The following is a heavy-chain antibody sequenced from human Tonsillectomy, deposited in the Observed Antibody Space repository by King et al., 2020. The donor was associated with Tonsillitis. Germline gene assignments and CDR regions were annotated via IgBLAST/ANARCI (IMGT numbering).Heavy chain of an antibody. V-gene: IGHV1-18*01. Sequence: QLVQSGAEVKMPGASVKVSCKASGYTFINYCLSWVRQAPGQGLEWMGWINTYTGKTEYRQDLQGRVTLTRDTSTNTAYMELRSLRYDDTAVYYCARERSETLASWGQGTLVTVPS. CDR2: INTYTGKT. CDR1: GYTFINYC. CDR3: ARERSETLAS. D-gene: IGHD3-16*01. J-gene: IGHJ5*02.